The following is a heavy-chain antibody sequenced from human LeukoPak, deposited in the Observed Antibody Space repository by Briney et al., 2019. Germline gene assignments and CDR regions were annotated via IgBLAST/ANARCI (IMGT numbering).Heavy chain of an antibody. CDR3: ARDSLELRGKGENAFDI. CDR2: INPSGGST. J-gene: IGHJ3*02. D-gene: IGHD1-7*01. CDR1: GYTFTSYC. Sequence: ASVKVSCKASGYTFTSYCMHWVRQAPGQGLEWMGIINPSGGSTSYAQKFQGRVTMTRDTSTSTVYMELSSLRSEDTAVYYCARDSLELRGKGENAFDIWGQGTMVTVSS. V-gene: IGHV1-46*01.